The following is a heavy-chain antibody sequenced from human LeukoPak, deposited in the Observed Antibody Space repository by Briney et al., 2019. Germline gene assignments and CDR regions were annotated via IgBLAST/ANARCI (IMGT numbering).Heavy chain of an antibody. Sequence: ASVTVSCKASGYTFTSYGISWVRQAPGQGLEWMGWISAYNGNTNYAQKLQGRVTMTTDTSTSTAYMELRSLRSDDTAVYYCARDLLRYFDSKSPVAVIDYWGQGTLVTVSS. CDR2: ISAYNGNT. CDR1: GYTFTSYG. V-gene: IGHV1-18*01. D-gene: IGHD3-9*01. CDR3: ARDLLRYFDSKSPVAVIDY. J-gene: IGHJ4*02.